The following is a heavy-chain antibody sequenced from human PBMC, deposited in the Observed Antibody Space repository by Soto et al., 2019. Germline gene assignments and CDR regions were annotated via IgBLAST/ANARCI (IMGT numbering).Heavy chain of an antibody. Sequence: PGGSLRLSCAASGFTFSSYSMSWVRQAPGKGLEWVANIKQDGSEKYYVDSVKGRFTVSRDNAKNSLYLQMNSLRAEDTAVYYWARVDYDFWSGPRNYYYYMDVWGKGTTVTVSS. CDR3: ARVDYDFWSGPRNYYYYMDV. CDR2: IKQDGSEK. CDR1: GFTFSSYS. D-gene: IGHD3-3*01. J-gene: IGHJ6*03. V-gene: IGHV3-7*01.